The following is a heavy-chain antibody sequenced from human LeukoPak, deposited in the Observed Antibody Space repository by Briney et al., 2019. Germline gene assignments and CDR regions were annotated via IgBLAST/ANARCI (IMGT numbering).Heavy chain of an antibody. Sequence: GGSLRLSCVASGFTFTNYWMSWVRQVPGEGLEWVANIKQDGSEELYADSVRGRYTISRDNAKNSLYLQMNSLRAEDTAVYHCARGYSYGLAPFDYWGQGTLVSVSS. CDR3: ARGYSYGLAPFDY. D-gene: IGHD5-18*01. CDR1: GFTFTNYW. CDR2: IKQDGSEE. J-gene: IGHJ4*02. V-gene: IGHV3-7*01.